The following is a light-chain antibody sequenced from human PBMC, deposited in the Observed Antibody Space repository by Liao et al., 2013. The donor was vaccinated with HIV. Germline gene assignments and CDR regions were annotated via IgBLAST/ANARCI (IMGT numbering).Light chain of an antibody. CDR1: TLGDKY. CDR3: QTADSSGTYVV. CDR2: QGD. J-gene: IGLJ2*01. V-gene: IGLV3-25*03. Sequence: SYALTQPPSLSVSPGQTASITCSGDTLGDKYACWYQQKPGQSPVLVIYQGDQRPSGIPERFSGSSSGTTVTLTISGVQAEDEADYYCQTADSSGTYVVFGGGTKLTVL.